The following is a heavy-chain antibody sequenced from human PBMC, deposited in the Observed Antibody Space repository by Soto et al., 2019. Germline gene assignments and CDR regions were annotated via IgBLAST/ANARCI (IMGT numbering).Heavy chain of an antibody. Sequence: SETLSLTCTVSGGSISIYYWSWIRQPPGKGLEWIGYIYYSGSTNYNPSLKSRVTISVDTSKNQFSLKPSSVTAADTAVYYCARGGLWFGELLLHYWGQGTLVTVSS. D-gene: IGHD3-10*01. V-gene: IGHV4-59*01. CDR2: IYYSGST. J-gene: IGHJ4*02. CDR1: GGSISIYY. CDR3: ARGGLWFGELLLHY.